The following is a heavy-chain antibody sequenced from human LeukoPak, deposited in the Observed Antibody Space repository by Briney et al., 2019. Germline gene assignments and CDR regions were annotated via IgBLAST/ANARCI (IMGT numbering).Heavy chain of an antibody. Sequence: SESLSLTCTVSGGSISSYYWSWIRQPPGEGLEWIGYIYYSRSTNYNPSLKSRVTISVDTSKNQFSLKLSSVTAADTAVYYCARVEPENYYYYYGMDVWGQGTTVTVSS. J-gene: IGHJ6*02. D-gene: IGHD1-14*01. CDR1: GGSISSYY. V-gene: IGHV4-59*01. CDR2: IYYSRST. CDR3: ARVEPENYYYYYGMDV.